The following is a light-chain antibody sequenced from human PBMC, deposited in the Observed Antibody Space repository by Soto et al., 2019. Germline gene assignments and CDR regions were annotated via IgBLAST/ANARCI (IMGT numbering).Light chain of an antibody. CDR2: GVS. Sequence: VLTQSPGTLSLSPGERATLSCRARQSVSSNYLAWYQQKPGQAPRLLIHGVSSRATGIPDRFSGSGSGTDFTLTISRLEPEDFAVYYCQQYSSSVRTFGQGTKV. CDR1: QSVSSNY. V-gene: IGKV3-20*01. CDR3: QQYSSSVRT. J-gene: IGKJ1*01.